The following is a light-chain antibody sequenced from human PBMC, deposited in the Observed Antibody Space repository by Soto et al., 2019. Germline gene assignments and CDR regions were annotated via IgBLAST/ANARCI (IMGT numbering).Light chain of an antibody. CDR3: QQYSSYLWT. CDR1: QGISNY. J-gene: IGKJ1*01. V-gene: IGKV1-17*03. CDR2: TAS. Sequence: DVLLTQSPSAVSASAGERVNITCRASQGISNYLAWFQQKPGKVPRRLIYTASTLQSGVPSRFSGSGSGTEFTLTISSLQPDDFATYYCQQYSSYLWTFGQGTKVDIK.